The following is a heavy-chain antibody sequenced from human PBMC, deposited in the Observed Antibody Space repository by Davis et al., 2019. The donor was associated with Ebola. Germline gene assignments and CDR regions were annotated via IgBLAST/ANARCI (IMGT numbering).Heavy chain of an antibody. V-gene: IGHV4-59*12. CDR1: GGSISSYY. D-gene: IGHD2-8*01. CDR2: IYNDGST. J-gene: IGHJ6*02. Sequence: PSETLSLTCTVSGGSISSYYWSWIRQPPGKGLEWIGRIYNDGSTNYNPSLRSRVTISVDTSKNQFSLFLASVTAADTAAYYCAREGTNSQGRGLDVWGQGTTVTVSS. CDR3: AREGTNSQGRGLDV.